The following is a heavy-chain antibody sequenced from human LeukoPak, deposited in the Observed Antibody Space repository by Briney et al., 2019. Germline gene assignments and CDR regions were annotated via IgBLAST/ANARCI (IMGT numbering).Heavy chain of an antibody. CDR2: VFYSGST. D-gene: IGHD6-13*01. J-gene: IGHJ4*02. Sequence: PSETLSLTCTVSGGSISSYYWTWIRQPPGKGLEWIGYVFYSGSTNYNPSLKSRVTISVDTSKNQFSLKLSSVTAADTAVYYCARGVRKQQLVRRYFDYWGQGTLVTVSS. CDR1: GGSISSYY. V-gene: IGHV4-59*12. CDR3: ARGVRKQQLVRRYFDY.